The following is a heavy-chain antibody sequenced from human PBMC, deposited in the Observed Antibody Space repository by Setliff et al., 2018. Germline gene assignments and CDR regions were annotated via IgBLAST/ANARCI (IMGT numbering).Heavy chain of an antibody. D-gene: IGHD6-13*01. CDR2: ISAYNCNT. V-gene: IGHV1-18*01. CDR3: ARVGSSSWLHPDVYYYYGMDV. Sequence: ASVKVSCKASGYTFISYGISWVRQAPGQGLEWMGWISAYNCNTNYAQKLQGRVTMTTDTSTSTAYMELRSLRSDDTAVYYCARVGSSSWLHPDVYYYYGMDVWGQGTTVTVSS. CDR1: GYTFISYG. J-gene: IGHJ6*02.